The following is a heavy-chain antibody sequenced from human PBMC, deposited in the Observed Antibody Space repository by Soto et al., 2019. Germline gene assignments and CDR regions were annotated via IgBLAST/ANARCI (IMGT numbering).Heavy chain of an antibody. V-gene: IGHV3-21*01. CDR1: GFTFSSYS. Sequence: RSLRLSCAASGFTFSSYSMNWVRQAPGKGLEWVSSISSSSSYIYYADSVKGRFTISRDNAKNSLYLQMNSLRAEDTAVYYCARALQARYFDWLFCGYWGLGTLV. D-gene: IGHD3-9*01. CDR3: ARALQARYFDWLFCGY. J-gene: IGHJ4*02. CDR2: ISSSSSYI.